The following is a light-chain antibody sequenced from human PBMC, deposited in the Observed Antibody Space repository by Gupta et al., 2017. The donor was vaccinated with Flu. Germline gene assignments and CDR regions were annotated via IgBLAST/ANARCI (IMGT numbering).Light chain of an antibody. CDR2: GAS. Sequence: GTVFLSPGERATLSCRASQSVRSSYLAWYQQKPGQAPRLLIYGASSRATGIPDRFSGSGSGTDFTLTISRLEPEDFAVYYCQQYGSSPYTFGQGTKLEIK. CDR3: QQYGSSPYT. J-gene: IGKJ2*01. CDR1: QSVRSSY. V-gene: IGKV3-20*01.